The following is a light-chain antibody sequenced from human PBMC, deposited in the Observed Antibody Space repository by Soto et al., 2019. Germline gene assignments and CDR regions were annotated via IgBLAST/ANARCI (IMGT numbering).Light chain of an antibody. J-gene: IGKJ1*01. CDR2: DAS. V-gene: IGKV1-5*01. CDR3: QQYNSYGT. Sequence: DIQITQSPSYLSASVGDRFTITCRASQSISSWLAWYQQKPGKAPKLLIYDASSLESGVPSRFSGSGSGTEFTLTISSLQPDDFATYYCQQYNSYGTFGQGTKVDIK. CDR1: QSISSW.